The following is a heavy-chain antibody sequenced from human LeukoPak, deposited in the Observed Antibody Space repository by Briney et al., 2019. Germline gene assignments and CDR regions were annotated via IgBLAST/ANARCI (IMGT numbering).Heavy chain of an antibody. CDR3: ARAVVVPAAMLDY. CDR2: IYSGGST. CDR1: GFTVSSNY. D-gene: IGHD2-2*01. V-gene: IGHV3-66*02. J-gene: IGHJ4*02. Sequence: SGGSLRLSCAASGFTVSSNYMSWVRQAPRKGLEWVTVIYSGGSTYYADSVKGRFTISRDNSKNTLYLQMNSLRAEDTAVYYCARAVVVPAAMLDYWGQGTLVTVSS.